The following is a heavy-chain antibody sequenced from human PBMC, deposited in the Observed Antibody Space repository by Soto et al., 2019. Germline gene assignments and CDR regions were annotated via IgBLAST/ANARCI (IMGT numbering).Heavy chain of an antibody. CDR1: GYTFTSYD. CDR3: ARGTYYYDSSGYSSWFDP. Sequence: QVQLVQSGAEVKKPGASVKVSCKASGYTFTSYDINWVRQASGQGLEWMGWMNPNSGNTGYAQKFQGRVTMTRNTSISTAYMELSSLRSEDTAVYYCARGTYYYDSSGYSSWFDPWGQGTLVTVSS. J-gene: IGHJ5*02. V-gene: IGHV1-8*01. CDR2: MNPNSGNT. D-gene: IGHD3-22*01.